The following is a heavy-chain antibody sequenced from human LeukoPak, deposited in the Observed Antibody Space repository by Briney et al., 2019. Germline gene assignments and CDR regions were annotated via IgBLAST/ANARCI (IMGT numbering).Heavy chain of an antibody. D-gene: IGHD2-21*01. CDR2: INHSGST. V-gene: IGHV4-39*07. J-gene: IGHJ4*02. Sequence: SETLSLTCTVSGGSISSGSYYWSWIRQPPGKGLEWIGEINHSGSTNYNPSLKSRVTISVDTSKKQFSLKLSSVTAADTAVYYCARLPRTYCGGDCYSYYFDYWGQGTLVTVSS. CDR1: GGSISSGSYY. CDR3: ARLPRTYCGGDCYSYYFDY.